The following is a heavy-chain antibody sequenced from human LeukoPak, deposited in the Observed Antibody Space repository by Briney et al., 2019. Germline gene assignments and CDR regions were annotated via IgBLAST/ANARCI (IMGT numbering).Heavy chain of an antibody. D-gene: IGHD4-23*01. V-gene: IGHV3-30*04. CDR3: ARDPTAEDYGGNYFDY. Sequence: GGSLRLSCAASGFTFSSYAMHWVRQAPGKGLEWVAVISYDGSNKYFADSVKGRFTISRDNSKNALYLQMISLRPEDTAVYYCARDPTAEDYGGNYFDYWGQGTLVTVSS. CDR2: ISYDGSNK. J-gene: IGHJ4*02. CDR1: GFTFSSYA.